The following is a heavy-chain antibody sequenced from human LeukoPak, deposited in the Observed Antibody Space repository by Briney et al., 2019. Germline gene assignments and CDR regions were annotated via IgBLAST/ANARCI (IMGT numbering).Heavy chain of an antibody. D-gene: IGHD3-22*01. J-gene: IGHJ4*02. CDR3: ARDRSGYYSDY. V-gene: IGHV3-53*01. Sequence: GGSLRLSCAPSGFTVSSNYMSWVRQAPGKGLEWVSVIYSGGSTYYADSVKGRFTISRDNSESKVYLQMNSLRAEDTAVYYCARDRSGYYSDYWGQGTLVTVSS. CDR2: IYSGGST. CDR1: GFTVSSNY.